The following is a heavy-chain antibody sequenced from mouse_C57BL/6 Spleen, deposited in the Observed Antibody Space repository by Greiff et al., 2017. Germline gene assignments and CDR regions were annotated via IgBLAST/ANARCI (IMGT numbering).Heavy chain of an antibody. D-gene: IGHD3-2*02. CDR3: TSFRLLYSMDY. CDR1: GFNIKDYY. CDR2: IDPEGGDT. V-gene: IGHV14-1*01. J-gene: IGHJ4*01. Sequence: VQLQQSGAELVRPGASVKLSCTASGFNIKDYYMHWVKQRPEQGLEWIGRIDPEGGDTEYDPKFQGKATLTAETSSNTAYLQLSSLTSEYTAVYYCTSFRLLYSMDYWGQGTSLTVSS.